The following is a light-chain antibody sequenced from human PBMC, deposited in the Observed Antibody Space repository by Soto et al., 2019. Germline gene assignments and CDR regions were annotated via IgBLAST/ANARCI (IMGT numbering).Light chain of an antibody. CDR2: EVT. CDR1: SGDIGGYNY. CDR3: SSYAGSNNPVV. V-gene: IGLV2-14*01. Sequence: QSALTQPASVSGSPGQSITISCTGTSGDIGGYNYVSWYQQHPGRAPKLLIYEVTNRPSGVSDRFYASKSGNTASLTISRLQAEDEADYYCSSYAGSNNPVVFGGGTKLTVL. J-gene: IGLJ2*01.